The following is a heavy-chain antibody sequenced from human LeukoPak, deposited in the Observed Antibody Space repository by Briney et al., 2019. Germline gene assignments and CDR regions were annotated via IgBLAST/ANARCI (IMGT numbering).Heavy chain of an antibody. D-gene: IGHD3-10*01. CDR3: ARARDYGSGKVNAFDI. Sequence: GGSLRLSRADSGFTFSSFWMSWVRQAPGKGLEWVATIKRDGSEKHYVDSVKGRFTISRDNAEKSLYLQMNSLRAEDTAVYYCARARDYGSGKVNAFDIWGQGTMVTVSS. CDR1: GFTFSSFW. V-gene: IGHV3-7*05. CDR2: IKRDGSEK. J-gene: IGHJ3*02.